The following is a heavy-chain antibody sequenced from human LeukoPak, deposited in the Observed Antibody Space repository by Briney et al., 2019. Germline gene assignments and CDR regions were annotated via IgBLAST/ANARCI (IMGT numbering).Heavy chain of an antibody. V-gene: IGHV4-59*01. CDR2: TNYSGST. D-gene: IGHD3-16*01. CDR3: ARAVITFGAPVAKGFDC. J-gene: IGHJ4*02. Sequence: SETLSLTCTVSGGSFSTYYLSWIRQPPGKGLEWIGYTNYSGSTDYNPSLESRVIMSLDTSKNQFSLNLNSVTAADTAIYYCARAVITFGAPVAKGFDCWGQGTLVTVSS. CDR1: GGSFSTYY.